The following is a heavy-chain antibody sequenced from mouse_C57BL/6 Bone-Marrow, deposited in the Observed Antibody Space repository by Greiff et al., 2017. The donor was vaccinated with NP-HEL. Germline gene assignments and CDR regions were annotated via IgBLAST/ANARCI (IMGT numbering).Heavy chain of an antibody. CDR2: IDPSDSYT. D-gene: IGHD3-2*02. Sequence: QVQLQQPGAELVMPGASLKLSCKASGYTFTSYWMHWVKQRPGQGLEWIGEIDPSDSYTNYNQKFKGKATLTVDKSSSTAYMQLSSLTSVGSAVYYCAGETAQAPAWFAYWGQGTLVTVSA. CDR3: AGETAQAPAWFAY. J-gene: IGHJ3*01. V-gene: IGHV1-69*01. CDR1: GYTFTSYW.